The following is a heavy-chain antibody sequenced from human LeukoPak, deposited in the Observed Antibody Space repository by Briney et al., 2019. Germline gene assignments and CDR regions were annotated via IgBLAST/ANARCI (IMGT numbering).Heavy chain of an antibody. D-gene: IGHD2-2*01. CDR3: ATVKGDCSSTSCPRGAFDL. Sequence: SETLSLTCTVSGGSISSSSYYWGWIRQPPGKGLEWIGSIYYSGSTYYNPSLKSRVTISVDTSKNQFSLKLSSVTAADTAVYYCATVKGDCSSTSCPRGAFDLWGQGTMVTVSS. V-gene: IGHV4-39*01. CDR2: IYYSGST. J-gene: IGHJ3*01. CDR1: GGSISSSSYY.